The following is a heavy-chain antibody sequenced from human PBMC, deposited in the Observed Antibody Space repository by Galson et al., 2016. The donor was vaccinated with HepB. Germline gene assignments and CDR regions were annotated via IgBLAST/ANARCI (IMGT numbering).Heavy chain of an antibody. CDR3: ARGVGLATRGHYYFDY. J-gene: IGHJ4*02. CDR2: VYSGGST. D-gene: IGHD5-24*01. CDR1: GFTVINNY. Sequence: SLRLSCAASGFTVINNYMTWFRQAPGKGLEWVSLVYSGGSTYYADPVTGRFTLSRDNSKNTLYLQMNSLRAEDTAVYYCARGVGLATRGHYYFDYWGQGTLVTVSS. V-gene: IGHV3-66*01.